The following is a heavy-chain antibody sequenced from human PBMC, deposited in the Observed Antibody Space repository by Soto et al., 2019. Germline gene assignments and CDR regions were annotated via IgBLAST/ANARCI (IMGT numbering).Heavy chain of an antibody. J-gene: IGHJ1*01. CDR3: ARDDPHYYDSSGSFRQ. CDR1: GYTFTGYY. Sequence: ASVKVSCKASGYTFTGYYMHWVRQAPGQGLEWMGWINPNSGGTNYAQKFRGWVTMTRDTSISTAYMELSRLRSDDTAVYYCARDDPHYYDSSGSFRQWGKGTLVTVSS. D-gene: IGHD3-22*01. CDR2: INPNSGGT. V-gene: IGHV1-2*04.